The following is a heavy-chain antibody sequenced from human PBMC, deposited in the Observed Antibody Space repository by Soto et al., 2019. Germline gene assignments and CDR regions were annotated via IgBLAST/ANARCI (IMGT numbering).Heavy chain of an antibody. J-gene: IGHJ4*02. Sequence: SDTLSLTCAVYGGSFSGYYWSWIRQPPGKGPEWIGSVFYTGFTSYNPSLESRVSVSVDTSKNQFSLKVSGVSAADTAVYYCATSQKGYNWNYFDHWGQGALVTVSS. CDR1: GGSFSGYY. CDR3: ATSQKGYNWNYFDH. D-gene: IGHD1-20*01. V-gene: IGHV4-34*12. CDR2: VFYTGFT.